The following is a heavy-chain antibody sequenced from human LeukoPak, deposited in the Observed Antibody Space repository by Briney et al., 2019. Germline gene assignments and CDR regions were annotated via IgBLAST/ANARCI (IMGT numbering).Heavy chain of an antibody. CDR2: IYYSGST. V-gene: IGHV4-30-4*01. CDR1: GGSISSSHYY. J-gene: IGHJ4*02. D-gene: IGHD1-7*01. Sequence: SQTLSLTCTVSGGSISSSHYYWSWIRQPPGKGLEWIGYIYYSGSTFYNPSLKSRVTISIDTSKNQFSLRLSSVTAADTAVYYCARHASYNWNYERYFDYWGQGTLVTVSS. CDR3: ARHASYNWNYERYFDY.